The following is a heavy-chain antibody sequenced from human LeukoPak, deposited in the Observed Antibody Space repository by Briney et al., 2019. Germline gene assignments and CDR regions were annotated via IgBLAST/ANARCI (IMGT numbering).Heavy chain of an antibody. Sequence: PGGPLRLSCAASGFTFSDHYMDWVRQAPGKGLEWVGRTRNKANSYTTEYAASVKGRFTISRDDSKNSLYLQMNSLKTEDTAVYYCARGSGSSRTYYFDYWGQGTLVTVSS. CDR1: GFTFSDHY. J-gene: IGHJ4*02. D-gene: IGHD3-10*01. CDR2: TRNKANSYTT. CDR3: ARGSGSSRTYYFDY. V-gene: IGHV3-72*01.